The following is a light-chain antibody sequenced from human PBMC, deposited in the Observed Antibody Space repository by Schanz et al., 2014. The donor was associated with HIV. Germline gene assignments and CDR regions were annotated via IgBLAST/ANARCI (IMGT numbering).Light chain of an antibody. CDR2: RNN. CDR1: SSNIGSNY. V-gene: IGLV1-47*01. Sequence: QSVLTQPPSASGTPGQSVTISCSGSSSNIGSNYVYWYQQLPGTAPKLLIYRNNQRPSGVPDRFSGSKSGTSASLAISGLRSEDEADYYCAAWDDSLNGWVFGGGTKLTVL. J-gene: IGLJ3*02. CDR3: AAWDDSLNGWV.